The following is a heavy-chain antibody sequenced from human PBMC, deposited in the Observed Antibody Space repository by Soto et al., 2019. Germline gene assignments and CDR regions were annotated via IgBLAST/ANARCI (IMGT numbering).Heavy chain of an antibody. J-gene: IGHJ4*02. CDR3: AKGGYSGYDSIDY. CDR2: IYYSGST. D-gene: IGHD5-12*01. V-gene: IGHV4-31*03. Sequence: SETLSLTCTVSGGSISSGGYYWSWIRQHPGKGLEWIGYIYYSGSTYYNPSLKSRVTISVDTSKNQFSLKLSSVTAADTAVYYCAKGGYSGYDSIDYWGQGTLVTVSS. CDR1: GGSISSGGYY.